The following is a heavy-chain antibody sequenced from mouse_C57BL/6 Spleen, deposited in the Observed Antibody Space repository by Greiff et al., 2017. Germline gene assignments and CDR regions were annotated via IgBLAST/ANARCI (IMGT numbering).Heavy chain of an antibody. CDR1: GFTFSDYY. Sequence: EVQVLESEGGLVQPGSSMKLSCTASGFTFSDYYMAWVRQVPEKGLEWVANINYDGSSTYYLDSLKSRFIISRDNAKNILYLQMSSLKSEDTATYYCARGPHYYGSSYGYFDYWGQGTTLTVSS. J-gene: IGHJ2*01. D-gene: IGHD1-1*01. V-gene: IGHV5-16*01. CDR2: INYDGSST. CDR3: ARGPHYYGSSYGYFDY.